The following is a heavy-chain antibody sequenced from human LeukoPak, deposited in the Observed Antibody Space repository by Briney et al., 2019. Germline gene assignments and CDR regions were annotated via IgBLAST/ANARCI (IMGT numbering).Heavy chain of an antibody. J-gene: IGHJ4*02. CDR3: ARDGDIVVVPAAPYFDY. CDR1: GFTFSSYS. CDR2: ISSSSSYI. D-gene: IGHD2-2*01. V-gene: IGHV3-21*01. Sequence: GGSLRLSCAASGFTFSSYSMNWVRQAPGKGLEWVSSISSSSSYIYYADSVKGRFTISRDNAKNSLYLQMNSLRAEDTAVYYCARDGDIVVVPAAPYFDYWGQETLVTVSS.